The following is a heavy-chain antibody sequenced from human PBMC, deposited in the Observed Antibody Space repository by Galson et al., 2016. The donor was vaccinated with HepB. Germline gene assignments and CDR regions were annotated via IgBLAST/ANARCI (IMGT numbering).Heavy chain of an antibody. V-gene: IGHV3-74*01. D-gene: IGHD2-15*01. CDR1: GFTFNKYW. CDR2: INSDGSST. J-gene: IGHJ3*01. CDR3: ARDAYVPDCSGGGCYWSDALDL. Sequence: SLRLSCAASGFTFNKYWMHWIRQAPGKGLVWVSRINSDGSSTSYADSVKGPLTIFRDNAKNTLHLQMNGLRAEDTAVYYCARDAYVPDCSGGGCYWSDALDLWGQGTMVTVSS.